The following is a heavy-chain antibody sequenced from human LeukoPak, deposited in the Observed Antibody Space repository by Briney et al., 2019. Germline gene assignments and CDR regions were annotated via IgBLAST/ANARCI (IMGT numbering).Heavy chain of an antibody. CDR1: GFTFSTFA. Sequence: GGSLRLSCAASGFTFSTFAMQWVRQAPEKGLEYVSGINTDGGTTYYANSVKGRFTISRDNPKYTLYLQMGSLRVEDTAVYYCARDGVATNDYWGQGTLVTVSS. CDR2: INTDGGTT. V-gene: IGHV3-64*01. CDR3: ARDGVATNDY. D-gene: IGHD5-24*01. J-gene: IGHJ4*02.